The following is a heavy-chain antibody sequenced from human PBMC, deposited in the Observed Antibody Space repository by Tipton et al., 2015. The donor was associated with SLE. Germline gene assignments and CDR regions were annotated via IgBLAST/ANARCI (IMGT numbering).Heavy chain of an antibody. CDR1: GFSFRSYA. Sequence: GSLRLSCAVSGFSFRSYAMSWVRQAPGKGLEWVSSINGDGDRTYLADSVKGRFTISRDNSKNTLYLQMNSLTAEDTAVYYCAKVDCGGDCYYDHWGQGTLVAVSS. D-gene: IGHD2-21*01. CDR2: INGDGDRT. CDR3: AKVDCGGDCYYDH. V-gene: IGHV3-23*01. J-gene: IGHJ4*02.